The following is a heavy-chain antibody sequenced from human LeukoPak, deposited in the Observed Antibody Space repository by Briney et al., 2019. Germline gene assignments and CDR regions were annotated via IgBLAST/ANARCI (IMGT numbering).Heavy chain of an antibody. Sequence: PSETPSLTCTVSGGSISSYYWSWVRQPPGKGLEWIGFVYYTGSTNYSPSLKSRVTISVDTSKNQLSLKLRSVTAADTAVYYCARISSSNWYNERGAFDVWGQGTMVTVSS. CDR2: VYYTGST. V-gene: IGHV4-59*01. CDR3: ARISSSNWYNERGAFDV. J-gene: IGHJ3*01. CDR1: GGSISSYY. D-gene: IGHD6-13*01.